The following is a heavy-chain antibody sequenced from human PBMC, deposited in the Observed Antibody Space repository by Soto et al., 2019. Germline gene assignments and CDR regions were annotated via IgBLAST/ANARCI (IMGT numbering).Heavy chain of an antibody. J-gene: IGHJ4*02. V-gene: IGHV1-18*01. CDR1: GYTFNSYG. D-gene: IGHD3-10*01. CDR2: ISAYNGNT. CDR3: AIFGLVAGVSEAYFDY. Sequence: QVQLVQSGAEVKKPGASVKVSCKASGYTFNSYGISWVRQAPGQGLEWMGWISAYNGNTNYAQKLQGRVTMTTDTPTNTAYMELRSLRSDDTAVYYRAIFGLVAGVSEAYFDYGGQGTLVTVSS.